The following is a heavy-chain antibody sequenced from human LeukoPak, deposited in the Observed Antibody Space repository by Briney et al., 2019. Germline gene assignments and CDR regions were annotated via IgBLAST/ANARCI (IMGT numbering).Heavy chain of an antibody. CDR1: GGSFSGYY. CDR3: ARGFSIVGATGAIGY. D-gene: IGHD1-26*01. Sequence: SETLPLTCAVYGGSFSGYYWSWIRQPPGKGLEWIGEINHSGSTNYNPSLKSRVTISVDTSKNQFSLKLSSVTAADTAVYYCARGFSIVGATGAIGYWGQGTLVTVSS. J-gene: IGHJ4*02. V-gene: IGHV4-34*01. CDR2: INHSGST.